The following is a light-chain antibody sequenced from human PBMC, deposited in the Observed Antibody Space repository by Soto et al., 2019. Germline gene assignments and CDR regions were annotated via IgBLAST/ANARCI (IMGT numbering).Light chain of an antibody. CDR2: GAS. J-gene: IGKJ1*01. CDR3: QQYNNWPRT. CDR1: QSVSSN. V-gene: IGKV3-15*01. Sequence: EIVLTQSPATLSLSPGERATLSCRASQSVSSNLAWYQQKPGQAPRLLFYGASTRATGIPARFSGSGSGTEFTLTSNSLQSEDFAVYYCQQYNNWPRTFGQGTKVDIK.